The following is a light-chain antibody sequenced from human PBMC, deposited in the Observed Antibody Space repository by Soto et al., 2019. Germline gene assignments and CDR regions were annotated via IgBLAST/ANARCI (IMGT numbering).Light chain of an antibody. CDR3: QHYNSYSEA. CDR2: KAS. J-gene: IGKJ1*01. V-gene: IGKV1-5*03. Sequence: TQSPRSLSVTPGEPASMSCRASQSLHSNGISYLHWYQQKPGKAPKLLIYKASTLKSGVPSRFSGSGSGTEFTLTISSLQPDDFATYYCQHYNSYSEAFGQGTKVDIK. CDR1: QSLHSNGISY.